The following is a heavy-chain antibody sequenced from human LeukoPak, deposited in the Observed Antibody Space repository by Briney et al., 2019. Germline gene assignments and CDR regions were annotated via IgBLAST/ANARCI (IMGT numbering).Heavy chain of an antibody. D-gene: IGHD3-3*01. J-gene: IGHJ6*02. Sequence: GGSLRLSCAASGFTFSSYSMNWVRQAPGKGLEWVAKIKQDGSEKYYVDSVKGRFTISRDNAKNSLYLQMNSLRAEDTAVYYCARDPEARTTDYDFWSGSGYYYYGMDVWGQGTTVTVSS. V-gene: IGHV3-7*01. CDR2: IKQDGSEK. CDR3: ARDPEARTTDYDFWSGSGYYYYGMDV. CDR1: GFTFSSYS.